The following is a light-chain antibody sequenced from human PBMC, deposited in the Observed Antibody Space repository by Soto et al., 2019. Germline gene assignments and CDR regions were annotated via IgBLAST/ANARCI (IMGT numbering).Light chain of an antibody. Sequence: DIQMTQSPSSVSASVGDRVTITCRASQGISSWLAWYQQKPGKAPNLLIYAASSLHSGVPSRFSGSGSGTDFTFTISRLQPEDIATYYCQQYENLPTFGQGTRLEIK. J-gene: IGKJ5*01. CDR1: QGISSW. CDR2: AAS. CDR3: QQYENLPT. V-gene: IGKV1-12*01.